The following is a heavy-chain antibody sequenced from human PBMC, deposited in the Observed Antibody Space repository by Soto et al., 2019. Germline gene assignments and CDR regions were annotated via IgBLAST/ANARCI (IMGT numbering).Heavy chain of an antibody. D-gene: IGHD5-12*01. CDR1: GFTFSSYA. J-gene: IGHJ4*02. CDR2: ISGSGGST. CDR3: AKKRGYSGYEPVDY. V-gene: IGHV3-23*01. Sequence: PGGSLRLSCAASGFTFSSYAMSWVRQAPGKGLEWVSAISGSGGSTYYADSVKGRFTISRDNSKNTLYLQMNSLRAEDTAVYYCAKKRGYSGYEPVDYWGQGTLVTVSS.